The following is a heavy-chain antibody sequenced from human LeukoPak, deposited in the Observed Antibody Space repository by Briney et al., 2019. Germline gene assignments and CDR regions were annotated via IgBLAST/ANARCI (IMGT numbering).Heavy chain of an antibody. D-gene: IGHD3-22*01. J-gene: IGHJ4*02. V-gene: IGHV1-46*01. CDR2: INPSGSST. Sequence: ASVKVSCKASGYTFTSYDINWVRQATGQGLEWMGIINPSGSSTSYAQKFQGRVTMTRDTSTSTVYMELSSLRSEDTAVYYCAREANYYDSSGPEFDYWGQGTLVTVSS. CDR3: AREANYYDSSGPEFDY. CDR1: GYTFTSYD.